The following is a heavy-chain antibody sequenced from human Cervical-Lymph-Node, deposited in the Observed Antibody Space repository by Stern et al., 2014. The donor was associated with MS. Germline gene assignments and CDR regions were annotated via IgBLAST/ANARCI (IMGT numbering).Heavy chain of an antibody. Sequence: VQLVESGAEVKKPWASGKVSCKASGYSFTAYYMHWVRQAPGQGLEWMGWIDPNSGGTKSAQNFQGRVAMTRDTSISTFYMELSGLTSDDTAVFYCARERHSMDVWGQGTTVTVSS. CDR1: GYSFTAYY. V-gene: IGHV1-2*02. J-gene: IGHJ6*02. CDR2: IDPNSGGT. CDR3: ARERHSMDV.